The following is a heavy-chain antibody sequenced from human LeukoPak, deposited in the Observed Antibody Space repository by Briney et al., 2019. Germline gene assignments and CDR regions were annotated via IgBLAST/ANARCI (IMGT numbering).Heavy chain of an antibody. CDR2: ISSSSSYI. CDR3: ARDITMVRGVISDP. V-gene: IGHV3-21*01. D-gene: IGHD3-10*01. J-gene: IGHJ5*02. CDR1: GFTFSSYS. Sequence: GGSLRLSCAASGFTFSSYSMNWVRQAPGKGLEWVSSISSSSSYIYYADSVKGRFTISRDNAKNSLYLQMNSLRAEDTAVYYCARDITMVRGVISDPWGPGTLVTVSS.